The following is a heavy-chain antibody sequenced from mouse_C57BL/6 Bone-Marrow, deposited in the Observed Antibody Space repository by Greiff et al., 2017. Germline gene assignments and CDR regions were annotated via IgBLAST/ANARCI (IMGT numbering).Heavy chain of an antibody. J-gene: IGHJ2*01. D-gene: IGHD2-4*01. V-gene: IGHV5-9-1*02. Sequence: EVMLVESGEGLVKPGGSLKLSCAASGFTFSSYAMSWVRQTPEKRLEWVAYISSGGDYIYYADTVKGRFTISRDNARNTLYLQMSSLKSEDTAMYYCTRFYDYDRGFDYWGQGTTLTGSA. CDR2: ISSGGDYI. CDR1: GFTFSSYA. CDR3: TRFYDYDRGFDY.